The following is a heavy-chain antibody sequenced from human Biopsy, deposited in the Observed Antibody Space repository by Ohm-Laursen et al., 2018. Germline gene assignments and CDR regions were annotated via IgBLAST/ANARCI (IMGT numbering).Heavy chain of an antibody. J-gene: IGHJ1*01. CDR2: LTWNSNTI. Sequence: SLRLSCTASGFTFDDYAMHWIRQRPGKGLEWVAGLTWNSNTITYAASVKGRFTVSRDNAQKSLFLQMNSLRSEDTALYYCVGALRNYDFHDSWGQGTLVIVSS. D-gene: IGHD3/OR15-3a*01. CDR3: VGALRNYDFHDS. V-gene: IGHV3-9*01. CDR1: GFTFDDYA.